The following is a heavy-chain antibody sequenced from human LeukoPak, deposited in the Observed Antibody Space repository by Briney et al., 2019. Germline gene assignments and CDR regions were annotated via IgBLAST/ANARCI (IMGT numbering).Heavy chain of an antibody. CDR3: ARAAAGRAYYHYGMDV. V-gene: IGHV3-53*01. J-gene: IGHJ6*02. Sequence: PGGSLRLSCAAFGFTVRSDDMNWVRQAPGKGLEWVSILQSDGTPSYAGSVKGRFAIPRDISKNTLDLQMNSLRADDTAVYYCARAAAGRAYYHYGMDVWGQGTTVTVSS. D-gene: IGHD6-13*01. CDR1: GFTVRSDD. CDR2: LQSDGTP.